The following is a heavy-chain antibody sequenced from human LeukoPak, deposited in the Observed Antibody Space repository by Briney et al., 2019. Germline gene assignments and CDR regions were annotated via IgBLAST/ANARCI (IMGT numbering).Heavy chain of an antibody. D-gene: IGHD6-19*01. V-gene: IGHV5-51*01. CDR1: GYSFTSYW. CDR3: ARPLNPGIAVAGSVRFDY. J-gene: IGHJ4*02. Sequence: GESLKISCKGSGYSFTSYWIGLVRQMPGKGLEWMGIIYPGDSDTRYSPSFQGQVTISADKSISTAYLQWSSLKASDTAMYYCARPLNPGIAVAGSVRFDYWGQGTLVTVSS. CDR2: IYPGDSDT.